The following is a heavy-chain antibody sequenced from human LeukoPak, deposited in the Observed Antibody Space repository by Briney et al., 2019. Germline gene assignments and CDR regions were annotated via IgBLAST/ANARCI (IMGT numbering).Heavy chain of an antibody. CDR2: IYYSGST. J-gene: IGHJ4*02. CDR3: ARVSLGELSPNFDY. Sequence: PSGTLSLTCTVSGGSISSYYWSWIRQPPGKGLEWIGYIYYSGSTNYNPPLKSRVTISVDTSKNQFSLKLSSVTAADTAVYYCARVSLGELSPNFDYWGQGTLVTVSS. CDR1: GGSISSYY. D-gene: IGHD3-16*02. V-gene: IGHV4-59*01.